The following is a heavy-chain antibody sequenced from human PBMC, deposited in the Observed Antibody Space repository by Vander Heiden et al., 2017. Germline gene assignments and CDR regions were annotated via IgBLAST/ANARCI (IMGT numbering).Heavy chain of an antibody. J-gene: IGHJ4*02. D-gene: IGHD6-6*01. Sequence: EVQLVESGGGLVKPGESLRLSCAGSGFTFSSYSMNGVRQAPGKGLEWVSFISSGSSYIYYADSVKGRFTISRDNAKNSLYLQMNSLKAEDTAVYYCAGVIEARPYWGQGTLVTVSS. CDR1: GFTFSSYS. V-gene: IGHV3-21*01. CDR3: AGVIEARPY. CDR2: ISSGSSYI.